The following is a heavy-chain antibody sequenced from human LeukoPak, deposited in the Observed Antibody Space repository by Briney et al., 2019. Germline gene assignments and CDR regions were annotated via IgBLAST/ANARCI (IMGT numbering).Heavy chain of an antibody. Sequence: SVKVSRKASGGTFSSYAISWVRQAPGKGLEWMGRIIPIFGIANYAQKFQGRVTITADKSTSTAYMELSSLRSEDTAVYYCARDREWLQSHYFDYWGQGTLVTVSS. V-gene: IGHV1-69*04. CDR2: IIPIFGIA. CDR1: GGTFSSYA. D-gene: IGHD5-24*01. CDR3: ARDREWLQSHYFDY. J-gene: IGHJ4*02.